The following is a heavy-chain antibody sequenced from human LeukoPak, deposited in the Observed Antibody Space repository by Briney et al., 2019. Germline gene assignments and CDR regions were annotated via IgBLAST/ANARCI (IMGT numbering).Heavy chain of an antibody. CDR2: IYHSGST. V-gene: IGHV4-39*07. Sequence: RPSETLSLTCTVSGGSISSNSYYWGWIRQSPGKGLEWIGSIYHSGSTYYNPSLKSRVTISVDTSKNQFSLKLSSVTAADTAVYYCARSSEIYYYFYLDVWGKGTTVTVSS. CDR1: GGSISSNSYY. J-gene: IGHJ6*03. D-gene: IGHD5-24*01. CDR3: ARSSEIYYYFYLDV.